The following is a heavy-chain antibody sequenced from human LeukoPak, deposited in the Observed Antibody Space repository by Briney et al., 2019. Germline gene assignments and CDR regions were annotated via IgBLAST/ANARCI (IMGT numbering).Heavy chain of an antibody. CDR3: ARVFSITVGSGWYSWIDP. CDR1: GGSISSSSYY. J-gene: IGHJ5*02. CDR2: IYYSGST. D-gene: IGHD6-19*01. Sequence: PSETLSLTCTVSGGSISSSSYYWGWIRQPPGKGLEWIGSIYYSGSTYYNPSLKSRVTISVDTSKNQFSLKLSSVTAADTAMYYCARVFSITVGSGWYSWIDPWGQGSLVTVSS. V-gene: IGHV4-39*07.